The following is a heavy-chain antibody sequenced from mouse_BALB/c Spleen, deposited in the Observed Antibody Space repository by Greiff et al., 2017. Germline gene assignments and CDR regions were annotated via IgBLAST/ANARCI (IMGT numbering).Heavy chain of an antibody. J-gene: IGHJ3*01. Sequence: EVKVVESGGGLVQPGGSRKLSCAASGFTFSSFGMHWVRQAPAKGLEWVAYISSGSSTIYYADTVKGRFTISRDNPKNTLFLQMTSLRSEDTAMYYCARSGGYGWFAYWGQGTLVTVSA. D-gene: IGHD2-2*01. V-gene: IGHV5-17*02. CDR2: ISSGSSTI. CDR3: ARSGGYGWFAY. CDR1: GFTFSSFG.